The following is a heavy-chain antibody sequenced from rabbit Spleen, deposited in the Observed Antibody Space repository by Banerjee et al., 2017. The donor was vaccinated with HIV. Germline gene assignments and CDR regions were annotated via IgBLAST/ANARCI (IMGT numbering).Heavy chain of an antibody. V-gene: IGHV1S40*01. CDR3: ARDAGTSFSSYGMDL. Sequence: VESGGGLVTPGASLTLTCKASGFSFSSGYDMCWVRQAPGKGLEWIACIYAGSSSSTYSATWAKGRFTLSKTSSTTVTLQVTSLTAADTATYFCARDAGTSFSSYGMDLWGPGTLVTVS. D-gene: IGHD8-1*01. CDR2: IYAGSSSST. CDR1: GFSFSSGYD. J-gene: IGHJ6*01.